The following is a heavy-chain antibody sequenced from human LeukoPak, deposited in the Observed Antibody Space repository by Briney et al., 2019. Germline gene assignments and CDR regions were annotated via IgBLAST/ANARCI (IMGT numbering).Heavy chain of an antibody. CDR1: GYTFTSYV. Sequence: ASAKDSCKASGYTFTSYVIGWGRPTPGQGLERMGWINTYNGNTNNAQKLQGGVTMTTHTSTSTAYMELRSLRSDDTAVYYCARNSKYYDSSGYSVYWGQGTLVTVSS. D-gene: IGHD3-22*01. V-gene: IGHV1-18*01. J-gene: IGHJ4*02. CDR2: INTYNGNT. CDR3: ARNSKYYDSSGYSVY.